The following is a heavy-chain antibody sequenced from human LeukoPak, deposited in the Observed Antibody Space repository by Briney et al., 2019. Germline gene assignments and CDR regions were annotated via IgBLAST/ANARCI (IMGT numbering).Heavy chain of an antibody. D-gene: IGHD6-19*01. CDR2: INWNGDTT. CDR3: AKVRGTYSSGYFFDY. Sequence: PGGSLRLSCAASGFTFDDYGMSWVRQRPGKGLEWVSAINWNGDTTRYIDSVKGRFTISRDNAKKSLDLQMNSLRAEDTAFYYCAKVRGTYSSGYFFDYWGQGTLVTVSS. J-gene: IGHJ4*02. CDR1: GFTFDDYG. V-gene: IGHV3-20*04.